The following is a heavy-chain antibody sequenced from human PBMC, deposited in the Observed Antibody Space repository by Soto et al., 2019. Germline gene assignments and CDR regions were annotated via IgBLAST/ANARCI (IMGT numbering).Heavy chain of an antibody. CDR1: GYTFTSYY. CDR2: INPSGGST. J-gene: IGHJ6*02. Sequence: ASVKVSCKASGYTFTSYYMHWVRQAPGQGLEWMGIINPSGGSTSYAQKFQGRVTMTRDTSTSTVYMELSSLRSEDTAVYYCARADIVVVPAAIPNYHYYYGMDVWGQGTTVTVSS. D-gene: IGHD2-2*02. V-gene: IGHV1-46*01. CDR3: ARADIVVVPAAIPNYHYYYGMDV.